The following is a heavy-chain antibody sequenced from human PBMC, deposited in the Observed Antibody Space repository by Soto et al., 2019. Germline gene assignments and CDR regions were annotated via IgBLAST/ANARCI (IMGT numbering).Heavy chain of an antibody. CDR2: INHSGST. D-gene: IGHD6-19*01. J-gene: IGHJ4*02. CDR3: ARGRTQWLVDY. CDR1: GGSFSGYY. Sequence: PSETLSLTCAVYGGSFSGYYWSWIRQPPGKGLEWIGEINHSGSTNYNPSLKSRVTISVDTSKNQFSLKLSSVTAADTAVYYCARGRTQWLVDYWGQGTLVTVSS. V-gene: IGHV4-34*01.